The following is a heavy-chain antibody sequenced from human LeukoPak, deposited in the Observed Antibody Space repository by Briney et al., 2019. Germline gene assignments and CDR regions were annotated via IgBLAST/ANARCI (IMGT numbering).Heavy chain of an antibody. V-gene: IGHV4-59*01. Sequence: SETLSLTCTVSGGSISSYYWSWIRQPPGKGLEWIGYIYYSGSTNYNPSLKSRVTMSVDTSKNQFSLKLSSVTAADTAVYYCARDLVTTSSRRAFDIWGQGTMVTVSS. CDR3: ARDLVTTSSRRAFDI. D-gene: IGHD4-17*01. CDR2: IYYSGST. CDR1: GGSISSYY. J-gene: IGHJ3*02.